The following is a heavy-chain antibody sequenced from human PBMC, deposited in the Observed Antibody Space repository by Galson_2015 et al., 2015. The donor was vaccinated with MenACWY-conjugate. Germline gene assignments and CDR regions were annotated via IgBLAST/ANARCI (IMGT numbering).Heavy chain of an antibody. CDR2: TYPGDSDT. D-gene: IGHD6-13*01. CDR1: GYSFTSYW. V-gene: IGHV5-51*01. Sequence: QSGAEVKKPGESLQISCKGSGYSFTSYWIGWVRQMPGKGLEWMGITYPGDSDTRYSPSFQGQVTISADKSISTAYLQWSSLKASDTAMYYCARRAWKQLVNFGYYGMDVWGQGTTGTVS. J-gene: IGHJ6*02. CDR3: ARRAWKQLVNFGYYGMDV.